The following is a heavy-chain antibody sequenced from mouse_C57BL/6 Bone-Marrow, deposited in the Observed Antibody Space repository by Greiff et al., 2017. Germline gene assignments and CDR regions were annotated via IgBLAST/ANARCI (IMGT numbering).Heavy chain of an antibody. V-gene: IGHV5-17*01. CDR1: GFNFSDYG. Sequence: EVKLVESGGGLVKPGGSLKLSCAASGFNFSDYGMHWVRQAPEEGLEWVAYMSSGRSTIYYAATVKGRFTITRDNAKNTLFLQMTSLRSEDTSMYYCARPDCYYCWYIDVWGTGTTVTVSS. CDR2: MSSGRSTI. D-gene: IGHD2-3*01. J-gene: IGHJ1*03. CDR3: ARPDCYYCWYIDV.